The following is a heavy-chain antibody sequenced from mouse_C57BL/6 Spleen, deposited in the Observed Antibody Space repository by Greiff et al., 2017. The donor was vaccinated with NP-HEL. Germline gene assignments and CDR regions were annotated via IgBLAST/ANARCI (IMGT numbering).Heavy chain of an antibody. CDR2: ISSGGDYI. Sequence: DVMLVESGEGLVKPGGSLKLSCAASGFTFSSYAMSWVRQTPEKRLEWVAYISSGGDYIYYADTVKGRFTISRDTARNTLYLQMSSLKSEDTAMYYCTRVLTGSAMDYWGQGTSVTVSS. D-gene: IGHD4-1*01. V-gene: IGHV5-9-1*02. CDR3: TRVLTGSAMDY. J-gene: IGHJ4*01. CDR1: GFTFSSYA.